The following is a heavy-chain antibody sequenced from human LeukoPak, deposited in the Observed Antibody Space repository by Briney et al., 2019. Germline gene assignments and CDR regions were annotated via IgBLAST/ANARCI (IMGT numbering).Heavy chain of an antibody. V-gene: IGHV4-4*02. J-gene: IGHJ6*02. Sequence: TSETLSLTCAVSGGSTSSNNWWSWVRQPPGKGLEWIGEVYHSGGTNYNPSLMSRVTISVDKSKNHFSLRLDSVTAADTAVYFCARGSLRGYSYHGMDVWGQGTTVTVSS. CDR2: VYHSGGT. CDR1: GGSTSSNNW. D-gene: IGHD5-18*01. CDR3: ARGSLRGYSYHGMDV.